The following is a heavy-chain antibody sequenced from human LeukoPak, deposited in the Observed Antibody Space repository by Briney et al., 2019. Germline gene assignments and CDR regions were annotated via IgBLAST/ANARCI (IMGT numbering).Heavy chain of an antibody. CDR1: GGSFSGYY. CDR2: INHSGST. J-gene: IGHJ4*02. CDR3: ARKKGSRTYFDY. V-gene: IGHV4-34*01. Sequence: SETLSLTCAVYGGSFSGYYWSWIRQPPGKGLEWIGEINHSGSTNYNPSLKSRVTISVDTSKNQFSLKLSSVTAADTAVYYCARKKGSRTYFDYWGQGTLVTVSS. D-gene: IGHD1-14*01.